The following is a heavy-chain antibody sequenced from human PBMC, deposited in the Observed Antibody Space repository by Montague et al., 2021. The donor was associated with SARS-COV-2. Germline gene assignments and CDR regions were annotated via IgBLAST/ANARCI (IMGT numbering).Heavy chain of an antibody. J-gene: IGHJ4*02. CDR3: VRGGTMTVVVFDY. CDR2: IFRSGDS. CDR1: GDSISNSNW. D-gene: IGHD3-22*01. V-gene: IGHV4-4*02. Sequence: SETLSLTCTVSGDSISNSNWWTRVRQSPGRGLEWIGEIFRSGDSXXNPSLKSRVTMSVDMSRNQFSLSLSDVTAADTAIYYCVRGGTMTVVVFDYWGQGTLVTVSS.